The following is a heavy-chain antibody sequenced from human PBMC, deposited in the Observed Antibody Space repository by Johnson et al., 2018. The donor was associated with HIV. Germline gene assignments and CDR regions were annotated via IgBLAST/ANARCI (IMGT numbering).Heavy chain of an antibody. Sequence: VQLVESGGGLVKPGGSLRLSCAASGFTVSSNYMSWVRQAPGKGLEWVSVIYSGGSTYYADSVKGRFTISRDNSKNTLYLQMNSLKTEDTAVYYCTTGVDYYDSRVAAFDIWGQGTMVTVSS. V-gene: IGHV3-66*01. CDR2: IYSGGST. D-gene: IGHD3-22*01. CDR1: GFTVSSNY. J-gene: IGHJ3*02. CDR3: TTGVDYYDSRVAAFDI.